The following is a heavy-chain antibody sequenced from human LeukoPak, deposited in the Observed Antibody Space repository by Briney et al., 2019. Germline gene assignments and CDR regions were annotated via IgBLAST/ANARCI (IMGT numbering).Heavy chain of an antibody. CDR3: ARELDYDILTGYTPFDY. CDR1: GGSISSYY. V-gene: IGHV4-4*07. J-gene: IGHJ4*02. Sequence: SETLSLTCTVSGGSISSYYWSWIRQPAGKGLEWIGRIYTSGSTNYNPSLKSRVTMSVDTSKDQFSLKLSSVTAADTAVYYCARELDYDILTGYTPFDYWGQGTLVTVSS. CDR2: IYTSGST. D-gene: IGHD3-9*01.